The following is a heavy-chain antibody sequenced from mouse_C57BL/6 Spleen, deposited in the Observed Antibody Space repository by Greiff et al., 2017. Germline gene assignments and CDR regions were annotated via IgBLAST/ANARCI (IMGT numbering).Heavy chain of an antibody. D-gene: IGHD1-1*01. Sequence: QVQLQQPGAELVKPGASVKMSCKASGYTFTSYWITWVKQRPGQGLEWIGDIYPGSGSTNYNEKFKSKATLTVDTSSSTAYMQLSSLTSEDSAVYYCARWGYYGSSHYFDYWGQGTTLTVSS. CDR2: IYPGSGST. CDR3: ARWGYYGSSHYFDY. CDR1: GYTFTSYW. V-gene: IGHV1-55*01. J-gene: IGHJ2*01.